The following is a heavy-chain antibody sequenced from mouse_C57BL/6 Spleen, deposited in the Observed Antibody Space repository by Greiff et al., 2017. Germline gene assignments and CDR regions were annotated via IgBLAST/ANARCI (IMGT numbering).Heavy chain of an antibody. D-gene: IGHD1-1*01. V-gene: IGHV1-80*01. CDR1: GYAFSSYW. CDR3: ARDYGSSYRLAY. J-gene: IGHJ3*01. CDR2: IYPGDGDT. Sequence: LVESGAELVKPGASVKISCKASGYAFSSYWMNWVKQRPGKGLEWIGQIYPGDGDTNYNGKFKGKATLTADKSSSTAYMQLSSLTSEDSAVYFCARDYGSSYRLAYWGQGTLVTVAA.